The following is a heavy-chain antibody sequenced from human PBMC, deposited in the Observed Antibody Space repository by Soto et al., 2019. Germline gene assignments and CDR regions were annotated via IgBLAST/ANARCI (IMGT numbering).Heavy chain of an antibody. V-gene: IGHV3-30*18. J-gene: IGHJ4*02. CDR3: AKEAGDY. Sequence: GGSLRLSCAASGFTFSSYGMHWVRQAPGKGLEWVAVISYDGSNKYYADSVKGRFTISRDNSKNTLYLQMNSLRAEDTAVYYCAKEAGDYWGQGTLVTVSS. D-gene: IGHD6-19*01. CDR1: GFTFSSYG. CDR2: ISYDGSNK.